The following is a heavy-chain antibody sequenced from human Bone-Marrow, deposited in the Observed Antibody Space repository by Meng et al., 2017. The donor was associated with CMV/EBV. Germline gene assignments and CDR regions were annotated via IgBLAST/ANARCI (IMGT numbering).Heavy chain of an antibody. Sequence: QVQLVQSGAEVKTPGASVKASCKASGYTFTGYYMHWVRQAPGQVLEWMGWINPNSGGTNYAQKFQGRVTMTRDTSISTAYMELSRLRSDDTAVYYCARDDSSGYPFDYWGQGTLVTVAS. CDR3: ARDDSSGYPFDY. CDR1: GYTFTGYY. J-gene: IGHJ4*02. CDR2: INPNSGGT. D-gene: IGHD3-22*01. V-gene: IGHV1-2*02.